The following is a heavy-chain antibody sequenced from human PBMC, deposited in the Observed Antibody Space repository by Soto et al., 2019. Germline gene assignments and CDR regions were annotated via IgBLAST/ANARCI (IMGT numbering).Heavy chain of an antibody. D-gene: IGHD5-12*01. Sequence: SETLSLTCAVYGGSFSGYYWSWIRQPPGKGLEWIGEINHSGSTNYNPSLKSRVTISVDTSKNQFSLKLSSVTAADTAVYYCARRPGVPTSALFRFDPWGQGTLVTVSS. V-gene: IGHV4-34*01. CDR2: INHSGST. CDR3: ARRPGVPTSALFRFDP. J-gene: IGHJ5*02. CDR1: GGSFSGYY.